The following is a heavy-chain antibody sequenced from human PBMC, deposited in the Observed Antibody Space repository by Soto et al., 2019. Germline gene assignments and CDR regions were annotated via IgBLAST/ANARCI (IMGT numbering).Heavy chain of an antibody. CDR2: ISGSGGST. CDR1: GFTFSSYA. D-gene: IGHD3-16*02. Sequence: PGGSLRLSCAASGFTFSSYAMSWVRQAPGKGLEWVSAISGSGGSTYYADSVKGRFTISRDNSKNTLYLQMNSLRAEGTAVYYCAKDAGTMLSSYYDYIWGSYRYLFMDVWGKGTTVTVSS. J-gene: IGHJ6*03. V-gene: IGHV3-23*01. CDR3: AKDAGTMLSSYYDYIWGSYRYLFMDV.